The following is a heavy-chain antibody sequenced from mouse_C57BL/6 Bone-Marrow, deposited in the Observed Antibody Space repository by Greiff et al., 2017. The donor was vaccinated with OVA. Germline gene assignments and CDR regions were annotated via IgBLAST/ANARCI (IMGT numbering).Heavy chain of an antibody. J-gene: IGHJ4*01. CDR3: ARVDYGSSLYYAMDY. CDR2: IGPGSGST. V-gene: IGHV1-77*01. CDR1: GYTFTDYY. D-gene: IGHD1-1*01. Sequence: VKLQESGAELVKPGASVKISCKASGYTFTDYYINWVKQRPGQGLEWIGKIGPGSGSTYYNEKFTGKATLTADKASSTAYMQLSSLTSEDSAVYFCARVDYGSSLYYAMDYWGQGTSVTVSS.